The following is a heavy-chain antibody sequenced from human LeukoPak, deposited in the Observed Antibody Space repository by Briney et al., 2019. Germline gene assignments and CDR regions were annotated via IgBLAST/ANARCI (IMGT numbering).Heavy chain of an antibody. CDR2: ISSSSSYI. D-gene: IGHD1-14*01. CDR3: ARDPRIDY. Sequence: PGGSLRLSRAASGFTFSSYSMNWVRQAPGKGLEWVSSISSSSSYIYYVDSVKGRFTISRDNAKNSLYLQMNSLRAEDTAVYYCARDPRIDYWGQGTLVTVSS. V-gene: IGHV3-21*01. CDR1: GFTFSSYS. J-gene: IGHJ4*02.